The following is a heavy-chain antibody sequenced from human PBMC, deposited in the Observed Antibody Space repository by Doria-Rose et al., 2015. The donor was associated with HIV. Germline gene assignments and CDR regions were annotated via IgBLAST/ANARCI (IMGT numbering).Heavy chain of an antibody. CDR1: GVSLSSPGMG. V-gene: IGHV2-26*01. J-gene: IGHJ4*02. D-gene: IGHD6-13*01. Sequence: SGPVLVKPTETLTLTCTVSGVSLSSPGMGVSWIRQPPGKALEWLAHIFSDDERSYKASLRSRLTISRGTSKSQMVLTMTDMDPVDTATYYCARIKSSRWYHKYYFDFWGQGTLVIVSA. CDR3: ARIKSSRWYHKYYFDF. CDR2: IFSDDER.